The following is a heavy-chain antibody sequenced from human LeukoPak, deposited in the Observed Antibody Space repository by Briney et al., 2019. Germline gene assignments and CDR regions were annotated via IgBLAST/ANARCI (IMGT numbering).Heavy chain of an antibody. CDR3: ARYDVWGSYRAFDY. J-gene: IGHJ4*02. CDR2: MYHSGST. Sequence: PSETLSLTCTLSGGSFSSYYWSWIRQPPGKGLEWIGTMYHSGSTYYNPSLKSRVTISVDTSKNQFSLRLSSVTAADTAVYYCARYDVWGSYRAFDYWGQGTLVTVSS. D-gene: IGHD3-16*02. V-gene: IGHV4-59*08. CDR1: GGSFSSYY.